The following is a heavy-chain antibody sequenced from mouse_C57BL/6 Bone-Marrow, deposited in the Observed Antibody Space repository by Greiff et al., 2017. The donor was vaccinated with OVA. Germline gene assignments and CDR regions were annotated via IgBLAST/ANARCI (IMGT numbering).Heavy chain of an antibody. CDR1: GYTFTDYE. CDR3: TRRHSSGYNDY. CDR2: IDPETGGT. Sequence: VKVVESGAELVRPGASVTLSCKASGYTFTDYEMHWVKQTPVHGLEWIGAIDPETGGTAYNQKFKGKAILTADKSSSTAYMELRSLTSEDSAVYYCTRRHSSGYNDYWGQGTTLTVSS. D-gene: IGHD3-1*01. J-gene: IGHJ2*01. V-gene: IGHV1-15*01.